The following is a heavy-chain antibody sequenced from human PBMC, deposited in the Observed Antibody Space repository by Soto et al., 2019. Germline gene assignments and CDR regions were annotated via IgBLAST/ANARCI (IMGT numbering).Heavy chain of an antibody. CDR3: ARHLRYPLTEDAFDI. V-gene: IGHV5-51*01. CDR1: GYSFSSYW. Sequence: PGESLKISCKGSGYSFSSYWIGWVRQMPGKGLEWMGIIYPGDSDTRYSPSFQGQVTISADKSISTAYLQWSSLKASDTAMYYCARHLRYPLTEDAFDIWGQGTMVTVSS. CDR2: IYPGDSDT. D-gene: IGHD2-2*02. J-gene: IGHJ3*02.